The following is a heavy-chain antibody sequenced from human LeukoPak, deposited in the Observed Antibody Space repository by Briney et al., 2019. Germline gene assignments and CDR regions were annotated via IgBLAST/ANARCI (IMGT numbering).Heavy chain of an antibody. D-gene: IGHD4-23*01. CDR3: AKSATMTTVVTPVDY. CDR1: GFTFSSYG. J-gene: IGHJ4*02. V-gene: IGHV3-30*18. CDR2: IPFEGINK. Sequence: GRSLRLSCAAPGFTFSSYGMHWVRQAPGKGLEWVADIPFEGINKYYADSVKGRFTISRDNSKNTLYVQMNSLRAEDTAVYYCAKSATMTTVVTPVDYWGQGTLVTVSS.